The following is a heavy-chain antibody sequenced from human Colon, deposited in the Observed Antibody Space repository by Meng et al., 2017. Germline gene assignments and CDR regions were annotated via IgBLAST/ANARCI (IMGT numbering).Heavy chain of an antibody. CDR1: GGSIRNDY. Sequence: SDILSPTCTVSGGSIRNDYWSWTRQPPGKGLEFIAYFSYSGSPNYNPSLKSRVTISGDTSRNQFSLRLTSVTAADTAVYYCARVTTVTRYFDPWGQGILVTVSS. D-gene: IGHD4-17*01. V-gene: IGHV4-59*01. CDR3: ARVTTVTRYFDP. J-gene: IGHJ4*02. CDR2: FSYSGSP.